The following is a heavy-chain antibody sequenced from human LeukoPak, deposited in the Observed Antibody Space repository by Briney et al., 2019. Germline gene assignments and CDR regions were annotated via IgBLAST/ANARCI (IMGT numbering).Heavy chain of an antibody. D-gene: IGHD1-1*01. CDR2: IRSNGETT. CDR1: GFPFSSIA. CDR3: AKGQELDDGVFDS. Sequence: GSLRLSFPASGFPFSSIAMTWVRPAPGKGVEWVSTIRSNGETTYNAHSVKGRFTLSRDNSKKTLYLQLNSLRVEDTAIYYCAKGQELDDGVFDSWGQGTLVTVSS. J-gene: IGHJ4*02. V-gene: IGHV3-23*01.